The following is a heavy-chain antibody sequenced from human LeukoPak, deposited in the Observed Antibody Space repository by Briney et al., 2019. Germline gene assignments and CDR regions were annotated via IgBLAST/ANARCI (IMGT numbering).Heavy chain of an antibody. CDR2: IRYDGGKK. V-gene: IGHV3-30*02. CDR1: GFTFNNYG. CDR3: AKGPSGYSSGDNWFDP. D-gene: IGHD6-19*01. Sequence: GGSLRLSCAASGFTFNNYGMHWVRQAPGKGLEWVAFIRYDGGKKYDADSVKGRFTISRDNSKNMLFLQMNSLRAEDTAVFYCAKGPSGYSSGDNWFDPWGQGTLVTVSS. J-gene: IGHJ5*02.